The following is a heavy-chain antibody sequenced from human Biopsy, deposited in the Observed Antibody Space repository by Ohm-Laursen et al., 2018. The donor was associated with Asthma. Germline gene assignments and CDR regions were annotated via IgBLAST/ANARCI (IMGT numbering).Heavy chain of an antibody. J-gene: IGHJ6*02. CDR3: VRGSSSWHHGPFHYYYGLDV. CDR1: RGSFRGCV. Sequence: SETLSLTWAYRGSFRGCVWTWIRQPPGKGLEWIGEIPQGGATTFNPSLKSRVPVSADTSKNQFSLKLTSVTAADTAVYYCVRGSSSWHHGPFHYYYGLDVWGQGTTATVSS. D-gene: IGHD6-13*01. CDR2: IPQGGAT. V-gene: IGHV4-34*01.